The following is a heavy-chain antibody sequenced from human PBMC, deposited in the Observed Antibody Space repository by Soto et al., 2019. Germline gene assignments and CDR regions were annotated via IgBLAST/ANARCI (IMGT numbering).Heavy chain of an antibody. D-gene: IGHD3-10*01. CDR3: AKQRADYGSGADTFYFDS. Sequence: GGSLRLSCTVSGATFSNYAMNWVRQAPGKGLEWVSSLSGSGGTTYYADSVKGRFIISRDNSKNTLYLLMNSLRAEDTALYYCAKQRADYGSGADTFYFDSWGQGALVTV. CDR2: LSGSGGTT. V-gene: IGHV3-23*01. J-gene: IGHJ4*02. CDR1: GATFSNYA.